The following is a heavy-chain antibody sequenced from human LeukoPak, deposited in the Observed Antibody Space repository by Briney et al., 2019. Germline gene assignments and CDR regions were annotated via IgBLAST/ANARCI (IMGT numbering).Heavy chain of an antibody. CDR2: ISGSGSST. Sequence: GGSLRLSCAASGFTFSSYSMNRVRQAPGKGLDWVSSISGSGSSTYYADSVKGRFTISRDNSKNTLYLPMNSLRAEDTAVYYGAKDLRSGGSCYSHWGQGTLVTVSS. CDR1: GFTFSSYS. D-gene: IGHD2-15*01. V-gene: IGHV3-23*01. CDR3: AKDLRSGGSCYSH. J-gene: IGHJ4*02.